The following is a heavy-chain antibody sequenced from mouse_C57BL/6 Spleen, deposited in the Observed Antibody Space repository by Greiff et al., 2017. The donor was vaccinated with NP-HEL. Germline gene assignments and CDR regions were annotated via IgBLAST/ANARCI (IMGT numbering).Heavy chain of an antibody. V-gene: IGHV1-53*01. D-gene: IGHD1-1*01. CDR2: INPSNGGT. CDR3: ARNYYGSILYWYFDV. CDR1: GYTFTSYW. J-gene: IGHJ1*03. Sequence: QVQLKQPGTELVKPGASVKLSCKASGYTFTSYWMHWVKQRPGQGLEWIGNINPSNGGTNYNEKFKSKATLTVDKSSSTAYMQLSSLTSEDSAVYYCARNYYGSILYWYFDVWGTGTTVTVSS.